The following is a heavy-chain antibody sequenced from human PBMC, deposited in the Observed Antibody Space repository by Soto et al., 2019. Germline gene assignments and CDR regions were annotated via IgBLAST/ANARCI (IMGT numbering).Heavy chain of an antibody. CDR2: IDWDDDK. D-gene: IGHD1-1*01. CDR3: AHSSGRKGAFDY. Sequence: CPTLVNPTQTLTLTCTFSGFSLSTSGRCVSWILQPPGKALEWLALIDWDDDKYYSTSLKTRLSISKDTSKNQVVLTMTNMDPVDTATYFCAHSSGRKGAFDYWGQGTLVTSPQ. J-gene: IGHJ4*02. CDR1: GFSLSTSGRC. V-gene: IGHV2-70*12.